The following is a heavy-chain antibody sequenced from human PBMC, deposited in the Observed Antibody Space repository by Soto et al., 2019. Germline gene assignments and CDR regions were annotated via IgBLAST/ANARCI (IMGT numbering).Heavy chain of an antibody. D-gene: IGHD3-10*01. V-gene: IGHV1-69*08. CDR3: ARDIGVRGDPPGY. J-gene: IGHJ4*02. CDR2: IIPILGIA. Sequence: QVQLVQSGAEVKKPGSSVKVSCKASGGTFSSYTISWMRQAPGQGLEWMGRIIPILGIANYAQKFQGRVTITADKSTSTAYMELSSLRSEDTAVYYCARDIGVRGDPPGYWGQGTLVTVSS. CDR1: GGTFSSYT.